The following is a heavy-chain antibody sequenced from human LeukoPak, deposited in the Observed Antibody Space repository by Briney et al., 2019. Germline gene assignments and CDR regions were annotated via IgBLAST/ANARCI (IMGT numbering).Heavy chain of an antibody. CDR1: GLTFSNYG. V-gene: IGHV3-33*01. D-gene: IGHD1-26*01. CDR3: ASGRYSGGYYYFDY. J-gene: IGHJ4*02. Sequence: GGSLRLSCAASGLTFSNYGMHWVRQAPGKGLEWVAVIWYDGSNKYYADSVKGRFTISRDNSKNTLYLQMNSLRAEDTAVYYCASGRYSGGYYYFDYWGQGTLVTVSS. CDR2: IWYDGSNK.